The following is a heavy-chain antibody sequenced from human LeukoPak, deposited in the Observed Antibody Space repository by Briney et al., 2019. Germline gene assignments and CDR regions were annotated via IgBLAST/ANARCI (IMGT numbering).Heavy chain of an antibody. J-gene: IGHJ4*02. CDR3: AKAGNYGSGSLDY. Sequence: GGSLRLSCAASGFTFSSYGMHWVRQAPGKGLEWVAVIWYDGSNKYYADSVKGRFTISRDNSKNTLYLQMNSLRAEDTAVYYCAKAGNYGSGSLDYWGQGTLVTVSS. CDR1: GFTFSSYG. V-gene: IGHV3-33*06. CDR2: IWYDGSNK. D-gene: IGHD3-10*01.